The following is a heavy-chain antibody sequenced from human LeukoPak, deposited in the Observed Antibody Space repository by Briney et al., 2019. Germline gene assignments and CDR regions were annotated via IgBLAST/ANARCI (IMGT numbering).Heavy chain of an antibody. CDR2: ISSGTI. Sequence: GGSLRLSCAASGFIFSDYTMNWVRQAPGKGLEWLSYISSGTISYADSVKGRFTISRDNAKNSLYLQMNSLRAEDTAVYFCARDESYAFDIWGQGTMVTVSS. V-gene: IGHV3-48*01. CDR1: GFIFSDYT. CDR3: ARDESYAFDI. J-gene: IGHJ3*02.